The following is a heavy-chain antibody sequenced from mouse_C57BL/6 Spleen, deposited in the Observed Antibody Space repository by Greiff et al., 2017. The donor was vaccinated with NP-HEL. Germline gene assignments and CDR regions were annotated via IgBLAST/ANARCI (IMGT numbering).Heavy chain of an antibody. D-gene: IGHD3-1*01. V-gene: IGHV5-17*01. CDR3: ARRHNYAMDY. Sequence: EVKLMESGGGLVKPGGSLKLSCAASGFTFSDYGMHWVRQAPEKGLEWVAYISSGSSTNYYADTVKGRFTISRDNAKNTLFLQMTSLRSEDTAMYYCARRHNYAMDYWGQGTSVTVSS. J-gene: IGHJ4*01. CDR2: ISSGSSTN. CDR1: GFTFSDYG.